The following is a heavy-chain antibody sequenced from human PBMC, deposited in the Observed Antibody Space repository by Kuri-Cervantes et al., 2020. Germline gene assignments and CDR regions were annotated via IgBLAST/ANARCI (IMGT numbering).Heavy chain of an antibody. CDR2: INPSGGST. V-gene: IGHV1-46*01. CDR3: ARERWALPFDF. Sequence: ASVKVSCKASGGTFSNYAISWVRQAPGQGLEWMGIINPSGGSTSYAQKLQGRVTMTRDTSTSTVYMELSSLRSEDTAVYYCARERWALPFDFWGQGTLVTVSS. J-gene: IGHJ4*02. CDR1: GGTFSNYA. D-gene: IGHD4-23*01.